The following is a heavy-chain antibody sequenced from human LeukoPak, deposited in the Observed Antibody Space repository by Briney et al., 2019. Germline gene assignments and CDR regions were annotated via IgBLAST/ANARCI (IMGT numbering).Heavy chain of an antibody. J-gene: IGHJ4*02. CDR1: GGSISSYY. CDR3: ARGAVAGTN. V-gene: IGHV4-59*01. CDR2: IYYSGST. Sequence: SQTLFLXCTVSGGSISSYYWSWIRQPPGKGLEWIGYIYYSGSTNYKPSLKSRVTISVDTSKNQFSLKLSSVTAADTAVYYCARGAVAGTNWGQGTLVTVSS. D-gene: IGHD6-19*01.